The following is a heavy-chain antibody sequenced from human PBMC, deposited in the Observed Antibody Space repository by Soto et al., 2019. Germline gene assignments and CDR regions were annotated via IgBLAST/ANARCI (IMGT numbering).Heavy chain of an antibody. Sequence: QITLKESGPTLVKPTQTLTLTCTFSGFSLSTSGVGVGWIRQPPGKALEWLGIIYWDDDKRYSPSLKSRLTLTKATSKTQIVLTMTITDPVDADTYSCERRRGIAAAPCGFDYWGQGTLVTVSS. CDR3: ERRRGIAAAPCGFDY. V-gene: IGHV2-5*02. CDR1: GFSLSTSGVG. CDR2: IYWDDDK. J-gene: IGHJ4*02. D-gene: IGHD6-13*01.